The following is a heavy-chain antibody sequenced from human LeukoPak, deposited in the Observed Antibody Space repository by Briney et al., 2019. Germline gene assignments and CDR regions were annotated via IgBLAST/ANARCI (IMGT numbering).Heavy chain of an antibody. CDR2: VYYSGST. V-gene: IGHV4-59*01. J-gene: IGHJ3*02. D-gene: IGHD5-18*01. CDR3: ARYTAMVAFHAHGFDI. Sequence: TSETLSLTCTVSGGSISSYYWSWIRQPPWKGLEWIGYVYYSGSTNYNPSLKSRVTISVDTSKNQFSLKLRSVTAADTAVYYCARYTAMVAFHAHGFDIWGQGTMVTVSS. CDR1: GGSISSYY.